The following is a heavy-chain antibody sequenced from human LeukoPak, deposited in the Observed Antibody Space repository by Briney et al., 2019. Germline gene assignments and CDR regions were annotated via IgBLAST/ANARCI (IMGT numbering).Heavy chain of an antibody. CDR1: GGSTSSNNYY. V-gene: IGHV4-39*01. J-gene: IGHJ4*02. CDR2: IYYTGNT. CDR3: ARLVGWPYRYYFDY. D-gene: IGHD2-15*01. Sequence: SETLSLTCTVSGGSTSSNNYYWGWIRHPPGKGLEWIGNIYYTGNTHDNPSLKSRVTISVDTSKNQFSLKLSSVTAADTVVYYCARLVGWPYRYYFDYWGQGTLITVSS.